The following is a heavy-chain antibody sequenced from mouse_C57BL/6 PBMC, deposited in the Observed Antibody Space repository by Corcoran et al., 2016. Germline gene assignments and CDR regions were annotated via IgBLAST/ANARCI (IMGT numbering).Heavy chain of an antibody. CDR3: ASYSNLDY. D-gene: IGHD2-5*01. Sequence: DVQLQESGPGLVKPSQSLSLTCSVTGYSITSGYYWNWIRQFPGNKLELMGYISYDGSNNYNPSLKNRISITRDTSKNQFFLKLNSVTTEDTATYYCASYSNLDYRGQGTTLTVSS. V-gene: IGHV3-6*01. J-gene: IGHJ2*01. CDR1: GYSITSGYY. CDR2: ISYDGSN.